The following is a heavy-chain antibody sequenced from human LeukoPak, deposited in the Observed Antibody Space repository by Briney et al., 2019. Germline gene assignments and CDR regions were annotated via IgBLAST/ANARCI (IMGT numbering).Heavy chain of an antibody. CDR1: GFTFNNYA. CDR2: ISGGGETT. V-gene: IGHV3-23*01. Sequence: GGSLRLTCAASGFTFNNYAMNWVRQAPGKGLEWVSSISGGGETTYYADSAKGRFTISRDNSQNTLYLQMNSLRAEDTAVYYCARDYADYVGYFFFDYWGQGTLVTVSS. D-gene: IGHD4-17*01. CDR3: ARDYADYVGYFFFDY. J-gene: IGHJ4*02.